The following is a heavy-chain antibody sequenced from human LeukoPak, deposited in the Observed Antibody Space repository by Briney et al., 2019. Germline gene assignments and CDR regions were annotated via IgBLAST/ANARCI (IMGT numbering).Heavy chain of an antibody. CDR2: IYYSGST. J-gene: IGHJ4*02. CDR1: GVQISSYY. V-gene: IGHV4-59*01. CDR3: ARDSDSSGYYWDY. D-gene: IGHD3-22*01. Sequence: SETPAVLCNVSGVQISSYYWSWIRQPPGKGLEWIGYIYYSGSTNYNPSLKSRVTISVDTSKNQFSLKLSSVTAADTAVYYCARDSDSSGYYWDYWGQGTLVTVSS.